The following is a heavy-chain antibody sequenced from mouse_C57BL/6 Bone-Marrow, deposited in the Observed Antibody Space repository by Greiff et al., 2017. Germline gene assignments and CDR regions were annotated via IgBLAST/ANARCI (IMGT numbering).Heavy chain of an antibody. J-gene: IGHJ2*01. Sequence: QVQLQQPGAELVRPGTSVKLSCKASGYTFTSYWMHWVKQRPGQGLEWIGVIDPSDSYTNYNQKFKGKATLTVDTSSSTAYMQLSSLTSEDSAVYYWARRKGSITTVVATRDYFDYWGQGTTLTVSS. CDR2: IDPSDSYT. D-gene: IGHD1-1*01. CDR3: ARRKGSITTVVATRDYFDY. CDR1: GYTFTSYW. V-gene: IGHV1-59*01.